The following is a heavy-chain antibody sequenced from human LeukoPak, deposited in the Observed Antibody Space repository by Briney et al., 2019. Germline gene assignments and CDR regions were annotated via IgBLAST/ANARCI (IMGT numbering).Heavy chain of an antibody. CDR3: ATGRRGQWLEGPYYFDY. CDR2: FDPEDGGT. CDR1: GYTLTELS. D-gene: IGHD6-19*01. Sequence: ASVKVSCKVSGYTLTELSMHWVRQAPGKGLEWMGGFDPEDGGTIYAQKFQGRVTMTEDTSTDTAYMELSSLRSEDTAVYYCATGRRGQWLEGPYYFDYWGQGTLVTVSS. V-gene: IGHV1-24*01. J-gene: IGHJ4*02.